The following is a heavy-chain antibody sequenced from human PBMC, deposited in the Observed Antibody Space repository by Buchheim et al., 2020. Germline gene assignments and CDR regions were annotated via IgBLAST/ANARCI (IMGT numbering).Heavy chain of an antibody. CDR2: INPSGGST. CDR1: GYTFTSYY. V-gene: IGHV1-46*01. Sequence: QVQLVQSGAEVKKPGASVKVSCKASGYTFTSYYMHWVRQAPGQGLEWLGVINPSGGSTNYAQKFQGRVTLTRDTSTNTAYMELSSLRSEDTAVYYCARRSITMVRGVIIPTNHFDYWGQGTL. J-gene: IGHJ4*02. D-gene: IGHD3-10*01. CDR3: ARRSITMVRGVIIPTNHFDY.